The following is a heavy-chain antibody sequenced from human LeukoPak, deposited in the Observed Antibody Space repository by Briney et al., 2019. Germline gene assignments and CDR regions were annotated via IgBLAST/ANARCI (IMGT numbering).Heavy chain of an antibody. J-gene: IGHJ4*02. V-gene: IGHV4-34*01. D-gene: IGHD3-22*01. CDR3: PRFYYDSSGYYYVAY. CDR2: INHSGST. Sequence: SETLSLTCAVYGGSFSGYYWSWIRQPPGKGLEWIGEINHSGSTNYNPSLKSRVTISVDTSKNQFSLKLSSVTAADTAVYCCPRFYYDSSGYYYVAYWGQGTLVTVSS. CDR1: GGSFSGYY.